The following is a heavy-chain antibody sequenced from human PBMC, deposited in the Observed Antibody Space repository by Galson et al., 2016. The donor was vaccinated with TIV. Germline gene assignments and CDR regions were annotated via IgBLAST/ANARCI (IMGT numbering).Heavy chain of an antibody. CDR3: ARGPGYQWILDY. CDR1: GYAFTSYY. D-gene: IGHD2-2*01. CDR2: INPDGGTT. J-gene: IGHJ4*02. V-gene: IGHV1-46*04. Sequence: SVKVSCKASGYAFTSYYIHWVRQAPGQGLEWMGIINPDGGTTVYAQKLQDRVTMTRDTSTSTVYMDLSSLRSDDTAVYFCARGPGYQWILDYRGLGTLVTVSS.